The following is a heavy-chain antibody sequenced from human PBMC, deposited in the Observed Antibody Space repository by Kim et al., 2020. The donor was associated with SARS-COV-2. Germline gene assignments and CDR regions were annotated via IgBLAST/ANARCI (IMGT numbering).Heavy chain of an antibody. D-gene: IGHD3-10*01. CDR1: GFTFSSYA. CDR3: SREERVRGVSSWFDP. Sequence: GGSLRLSCAASGFTFSSYAMHWVRQAPGKGLEWVAVISYDGSNKYYADSVKGRFTISRDNSKNTLYLQMHSLRAEDTAVYDCSREERVRGVSSWFDPWG. J-gene: IGHJ5*02. V-gene: IGHV3-30*04. CDR2: ISYDGSNK.